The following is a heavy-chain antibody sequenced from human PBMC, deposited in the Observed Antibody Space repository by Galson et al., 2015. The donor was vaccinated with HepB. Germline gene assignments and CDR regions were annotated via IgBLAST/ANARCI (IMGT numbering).Heavy chain of an antibody. CDR3: ARGDPEYYYDSSGYYGVY. V-gene: IGHV1-46*01. CDR2: INPSGGST. Sequence: SVKVSCKASGYTFTSYYMHWVRQAPGQGLEWMGIINPSGGSTSYAQKFQGRVTMTRDTSTSTVYMELSSLRSEDTAVYYCARGDPEYYYDSSGYYGVYWGQGTLVTVSS. CDR1: GYTFTSYY. D-gene: IGHD3-22*01. J-gene: IGHJ4*02.